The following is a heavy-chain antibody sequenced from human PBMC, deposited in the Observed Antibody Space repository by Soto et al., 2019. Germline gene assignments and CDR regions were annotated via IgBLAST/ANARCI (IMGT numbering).Heavy chain of an antibody. Sequence: ASVKVSCKASGYTFTGYYMHWVRQAPGQGLEWMGWINPNSGGTNYAQKFQGRVTMTRDTSISTAYMELSRLRSEDTAVYYCARGGIIVVPAAIPFDPWGQGTLVTVSS. D-gene: IGHD2-2*02. CDR1: GYTFTGYY. CDR3: ARGGIIVVPAAIPFDP. J-gene: IGHJ5*02. V-gene: IGHV1-2*02. CDR2: INPNSGGT.